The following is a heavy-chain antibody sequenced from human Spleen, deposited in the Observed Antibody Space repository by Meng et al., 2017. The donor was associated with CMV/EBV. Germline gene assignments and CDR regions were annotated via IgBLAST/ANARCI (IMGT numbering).Heavy chain of an antibody. Sequence: ASVKVSCKASGYSFAIYGISWVRQAPGQGLEWMGWISAYNDYTNYAPNLQDRVTMTTDSSTSTAYMELKSLRSDDTAVYYCARDRDTALITAAGDFDIWGQGTTVTVSS. D-gene: IGHD5-18*01. CDR3: ARDRDTALITAAGDFDI. V-gene: IGHV1-18*01. J-gene: IGHJ3*02. CDR1: GYSFAIYG. CDR2: ISAYNDYT.